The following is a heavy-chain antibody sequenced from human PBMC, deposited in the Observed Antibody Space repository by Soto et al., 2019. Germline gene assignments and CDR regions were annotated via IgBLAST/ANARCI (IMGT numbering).Heavy chain of an antibody. CDR1: GYSFTNYG. CDR2: ISAYNGDT. D-gene: IGHD1-26*01. V-gene: IGHV1-18*01. CDR3: ARDRGVAPSFACNTHYYYYMDV. Sequence: GASVKVSCKASGYSFTNYGITWVRQAPGQGFEWMGWISAYNGDTNYAQKLQGRVTMTTDASTSTAYLELRSLRSDDTAVYYCARDRGVAPSFACNTHYYYYMDVWGKGTTDPVSS. J-gene: IGHJ6*03.